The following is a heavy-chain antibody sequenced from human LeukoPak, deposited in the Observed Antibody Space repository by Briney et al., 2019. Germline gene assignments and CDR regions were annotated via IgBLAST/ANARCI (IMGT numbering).Heavy chain of an antibody. CDR3: ARRIGDPNYWGRMDV. V-gene: IGHV4-59*08. CDR1: GGSISSYY. CDR2: IYYSGST. Sequence: NTSETLSLTCTVSGGSISSYYWSWIRQPPGKGLEWIGYIYYSGSTNYNPPLKSRVTISVDTSKNQFSLKLSSVTAADTAVYYCARRIGDPNYWGRMDVWGQGTTVTVSS. J-gene: IGHJ6*02. D-gene: IGHD7-27*01.